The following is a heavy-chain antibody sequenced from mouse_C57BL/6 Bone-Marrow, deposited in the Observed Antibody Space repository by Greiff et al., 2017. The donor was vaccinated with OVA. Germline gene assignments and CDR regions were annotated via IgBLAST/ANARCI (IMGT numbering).Heavy chain of an antibody. CDR2: INPNYGTT. V-gene: IGHV1-39*01. D-gene: IGHD1-1*01. CDR1: GYSFTDYN. Sequence: EVQLQESGPELVKPGASVKISCKASGYSFTDYNMNWVKQSNGKSLEWIGVINPNYGTTSYNQKFKGKATLTVDQSSSTAYMQLNSLTSEDSAVYYCARWDYYGSSYPWFAYWGQGTLVTVSA. CDR3: ARWDYYGSSYPWFAY. J-gene: IGHJ3*01.